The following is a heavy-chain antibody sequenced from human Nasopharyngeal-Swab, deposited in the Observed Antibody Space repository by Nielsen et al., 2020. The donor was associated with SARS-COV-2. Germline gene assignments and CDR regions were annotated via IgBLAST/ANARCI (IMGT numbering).Heavy chain of an antibody. V-gene: IGHV4-59*12. CDR3: ARAYYDILTGYYQEYYFDY. CDR2: IYYSGST. D-gene: IGHD3-9*01. CDR1: GGSISSYY. J-gene: IGHJ4*02. Sequence: SETLSLTCTVSGGSISSYYWSWIRQPPGKGLEWIGYIYYSGSTNYNPSLKSRVTISVDTSKNQFSLKLSSVTAADTAVYYCARAYYDILTGYYQEYYFDYWGQGTLVTVSS.